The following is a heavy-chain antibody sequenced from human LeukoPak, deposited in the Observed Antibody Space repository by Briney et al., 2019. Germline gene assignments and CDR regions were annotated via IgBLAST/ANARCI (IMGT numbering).Heavy chain of an antibody. V-gene: IGHV5-10-1*01. Sequence: GESLRISCKGSGYSFTSYWISWARQMPGKGLEWMGRIDPSDSYTNYSPSFQGHVTISADKSISTAYLQWSSLKASDTAMYYCARHEGYGDYEGGFDYWGQGTLVTVSS. J-gene: IGHJ4*02. CDR1: GYSFTSYW. D-gene: IGHD4-17*01. CDR2: IDPSDSYT. CDR3: ARHEGYGDYEGGFDY.